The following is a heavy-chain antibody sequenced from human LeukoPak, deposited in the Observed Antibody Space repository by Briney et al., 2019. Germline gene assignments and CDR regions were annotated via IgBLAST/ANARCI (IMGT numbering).Heavy chain of an antibody. V-gene: IGHV4-59*01. CDR1: GGSISSYY. Sequence: SETLSLTCTVSGGSISSYYWSWIRQPPGKGLEWIGYIYYSGSTNYNPSLKSRVTISVDTSKNQFSLKLSSVTAADTAVYYCARYGDCSSTSCFPNYYYYYGMDVRGQGTTVTVSS. CDR3: ARYGDCSSTSCFPNYYYYYGMDV. D-gene: IGHD2-2*01. J-gene: IGHJ6*02. CDR2: IYYSGST.